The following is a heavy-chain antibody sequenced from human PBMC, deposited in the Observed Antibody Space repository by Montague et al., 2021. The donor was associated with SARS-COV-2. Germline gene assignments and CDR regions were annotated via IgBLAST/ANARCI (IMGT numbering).Heavy chain of an antibody. D-gene: IGHD2-2*01. Sequence: CAISGDSVSSNIATWNRISQSPSGGLEWLGRTYYRSKWYNDYAESVKSRITIDPDTSKHQFSLHLNSVTPEDTAVYYCAGIPVGSKYYFDFWGQGTLVTVSS. CDR3: AGIPVGSKYYFDF. CDR2: TYYRSKWYN. J-gene: IGHJ4*02. V-gene: IGHV6-1*01. CDR1: GDSVSSNIAT.